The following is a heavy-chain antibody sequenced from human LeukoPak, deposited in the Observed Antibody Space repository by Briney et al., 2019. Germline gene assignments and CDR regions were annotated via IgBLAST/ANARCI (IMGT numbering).Heavy chain of an antibody. CDR3: TRGGYGGNYYGIDY. CDR2: IRTKPKSYAT. CDR1: GFTFSEST. Sequence: GGSLRLSCAASGFTFSESTMHWVRQGSGKGLEWVGRIRTKPKSYATEYAASVKGRFTISRDDSKNAAYLQMNSLKTEDTTVYYCTRGGYGGNYYGIDYWGQGTLVTVSS. D-gene: IGHD1-26*01. V-gene: IGHV3-73*01. J-gene: IGHJ4*02.